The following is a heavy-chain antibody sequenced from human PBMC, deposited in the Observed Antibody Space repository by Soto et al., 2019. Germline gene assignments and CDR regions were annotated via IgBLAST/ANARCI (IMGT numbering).Heavy chain of an antibody. J-gene: IGHJ6*02. CDR2: ISYDGSNK. V-gene: IGHV3-30*18. CDR1: GFTFSSYG. D-gene: IGHD3-9*01. CDR3: AKNFEGYGPTSSDYYYYGMDV. Sequence: GGSLRLSCAASGFTFSSYGMHWVRQAPGKGLEWVAVISYDGSNKYYADSVKGRFTISRDNSKNTLYLQMNSLRAEDTAVYYCAKNFEGYGPTSSDYYYYGMDVWGQGTTVTVSS.